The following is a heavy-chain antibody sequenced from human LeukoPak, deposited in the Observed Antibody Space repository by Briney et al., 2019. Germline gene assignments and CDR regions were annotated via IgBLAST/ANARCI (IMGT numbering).Heavy chain of an antibody. D-gene: IGHD3-22*01. CDR2: IRSKAYGGTT. Sequence: PGGSLRLSCTTSGFTFGDDAMSWFRQAPGKGLEWVGFIRSKAYGGTTEYAASVKGRFTISRDDSKSIAYLQMSSLKTEDTAVYYCARFPYDPHRSDYWGQGTLVTVSS. J-gene: IGHJ4*02. CDR3: ARFPYDPHRSDY. V-gene: IGHV3-49*03. CDR1: GFTFGDDA.